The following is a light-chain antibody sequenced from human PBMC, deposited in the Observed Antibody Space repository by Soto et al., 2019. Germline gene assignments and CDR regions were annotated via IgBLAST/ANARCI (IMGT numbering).Light chain of an antibody. CDR3: CSYAGSYTFV. CDR1: SSDVGGYNY. V-gene: IGLV2-11*01. CDR2: DVS. J-gene: IGLJ1*01. Sequence: QSALTQPRSVSGSPGQSVTISCTGTSSDVGGYNYVSWYQQHPGKAPKLMIYDVSERPSGVPDRFSGSKSGNTASLTISGLQAEDEAEYYCCSYAGSYTFVFAPGTKLTVL.